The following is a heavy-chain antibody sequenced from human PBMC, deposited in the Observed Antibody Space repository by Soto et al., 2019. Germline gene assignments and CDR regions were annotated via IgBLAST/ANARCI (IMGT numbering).Heavy chain of an antibody. Sequence: GASVKVSCKASGYTFTSYGISWVRQAPGQGLEWMGWISAYNGNTNYAQKLQGRVTMTTDTSTSTAYMELSSLRSEDTAVYYCARGPSVLRFLEWPFDYWGQGTLVTVSS. J-gene: IGHJ4*02. D-gene: IGHD3-3*01. V-gene: IGHV1-18*01. CDR1: GYTFTSYG. CDR2: ISAYNGNT. CDR3: ARGPSVLRFLEWPFDY.